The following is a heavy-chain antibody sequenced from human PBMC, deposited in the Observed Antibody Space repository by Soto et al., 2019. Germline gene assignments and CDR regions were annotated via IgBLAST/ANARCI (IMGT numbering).Heavy chain of an antibody. D-gene: IGHD6-13*01. CDR1: GGSIGSTSYY. V-gene: IGHV4-39*01. CDR3: ASIQAYSGSWHPFSN. J-gene: IGHJ4*02. Sequence: QLQLQESGPGLVKPSETLSLTCTVSGGSIGSTSYYWGWIRQPAGKGLEWIGSIYYTGSTYYNPSLKSRVTIPVDTSMILFSLKLSSVTAADTAVYYCASIQAYSGSWHPFSNWGQGTLVTVSS. CDR2: IYYTGST.